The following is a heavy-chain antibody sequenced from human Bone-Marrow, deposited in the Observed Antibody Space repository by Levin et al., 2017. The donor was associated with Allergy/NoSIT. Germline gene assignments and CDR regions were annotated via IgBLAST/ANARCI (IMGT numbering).Heavy chain of an antibody. CDR1: GFTFSDYA. Sequence: GGSLRLSCAGSGFTFSDYAMSWVRQAPGKGLEWVSTVSGSGGLTYYADSVKGRFTISRDNPKSTLVLQMDSIRVGDTAIYYCAKQSNRDYGDYLGFDLWGRATLVTVSS. CDR3: AKQSNRDYGDYLGFDL. J-gene: IGHJ2*01. V-gene: IGHV3-23*01. CDR2: VSGSGGLT. D-gene: IGHD4-17*01.